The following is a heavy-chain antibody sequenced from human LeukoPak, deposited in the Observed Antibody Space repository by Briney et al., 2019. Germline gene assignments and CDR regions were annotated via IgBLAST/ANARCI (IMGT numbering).Heavy chain of an antibody. Sequence: GGSLRLSCAASGFTFSSYSMNWVRQAPGKGLEWVSSISSSSSYIYYADSVKGRFTISRDNAKNSLCLQMNSLRAEDTAVYYCARRKVVPAANVRYYYYGMDVWGQGTTVTVSS. D-gene: IGHD2-2*01. V-gene: IGHV3-21*01. CDR3: ARRKVVPAANVRYYYYGMDV. J-gene: IGHJ6*02. CDR1: GFTFSSYS. CDR2: ISSSSSYI.